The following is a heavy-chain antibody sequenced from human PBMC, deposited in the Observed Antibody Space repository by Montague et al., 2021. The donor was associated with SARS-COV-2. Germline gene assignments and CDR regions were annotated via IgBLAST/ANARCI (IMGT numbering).Heavy chain of an antibody. CDR2: INHSGTT. CDR3: ARWDPPTLTLIGLRGKSASDY. D-gene: IGHD4-23*01. Sequence: SETLSLTCAVYGGSFSGYYWTWIRQSPGQGLELIAEINHSGTTNYNFNPSLRSRVTISVDTSKSQFSLKLSSVTAADTGVYYCARWDPPTLTLIGLRGKSASDYWGQGTLVNVSA. CDR1: GGSFSGYY. J-gene: IGHJ4*02. V-gene: IGHV4-34*01.